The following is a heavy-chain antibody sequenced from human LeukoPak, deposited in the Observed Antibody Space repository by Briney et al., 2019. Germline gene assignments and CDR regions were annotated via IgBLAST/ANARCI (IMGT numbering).Heavy chain of an antibody. Sequence: SQTLSLTCAISGDSVSSNSAAWNWLRQSPSRGLEWLGRTYYRSKWYNDYAVSVKSRITINPDTSKNQFSLQLNSVTPEDTAVYYCARSVPILRSRYYYYMDVWGKGTTVTVSS. J-gene: IGHJ6*03. CDR3: ARSVPILRSRYYYYMDV. CDR2: TYYRSKWYN. V-gene: IGHV6-1*01. CDR1: GDSVSSNSAA. D-gene: IGHD2-15*01.